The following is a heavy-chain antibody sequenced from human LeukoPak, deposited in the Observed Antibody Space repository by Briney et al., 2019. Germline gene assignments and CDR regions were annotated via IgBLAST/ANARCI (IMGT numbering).Heavy chain of an antibody. CDR3: ARGLRLGELSFDY. CDR2: MNPNSGNT. CDR1: GYTFTSYD. D-gene: IGHD3-16*02. V-gene: IGHV1-8*01. J-gene: IGHJ4*02. Sequence: ASVTVSCKASGYTFTSYDINWVRQAPGQGLEWMGWMNPNSGNTGYAQKFQGRVTMTRNTSISTAYMELSSLRSEDTAVYYCARGLRLGELSFDYWGQGTLVTVSS.